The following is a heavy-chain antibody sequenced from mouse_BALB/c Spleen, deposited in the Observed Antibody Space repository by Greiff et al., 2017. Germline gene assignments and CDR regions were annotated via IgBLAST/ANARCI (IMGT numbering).Heavy chain of an antibody. Sequence: QVQLQQSGVELVRPGTSVKMSCKAAGYTFTNYWIGWVKQRPGHGLEWIGDIYPGGGYTNYNEKFKGKATLTADTSSSTAYMQLSSLTSEDSAIYYCARGGAYYYGSSGDYAMDYWGQGTSVTVSS. CDR2: IYPGGGYT. D-gene: IGHD1-1*01. V-gene: IGHV1-63*02. CDR1: GYTFTNYW. J-gene: IGHJ4*01. CDR3: ARGGAYYYGSSGDYAMDY.